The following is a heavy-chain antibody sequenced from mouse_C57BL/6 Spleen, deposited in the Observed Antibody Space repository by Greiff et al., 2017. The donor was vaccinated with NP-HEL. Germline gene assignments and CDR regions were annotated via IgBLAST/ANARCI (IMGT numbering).Heavy chain of an antibody. Sequence: VKLQESGAELVKPGASVKISCKASGYAFSSYWMNWVKQRPGKGLEWIGQIYPGDGDTNYNGKFKGKATLTADKSSSTAYMQLSSLTSEDSAVYFCARHYGRRGAWFAYWGQGTLVTVSA. D-gene: IGHD1-1*02. J-gene: IGHJ3*01. CDR1: GYAFSSYW. V-gene: IGHV1-80*01. CDR2: IYPGDGDT. CDR3: ARHYGRRGAWFAY.